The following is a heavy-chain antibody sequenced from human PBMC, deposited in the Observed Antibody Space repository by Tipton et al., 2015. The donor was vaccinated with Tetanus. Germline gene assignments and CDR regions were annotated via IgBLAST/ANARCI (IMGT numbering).Heavy chain of an antibody. V-gene: IGHV3-66*01. CDR1: GFTVSSNY. CDR2: IYSGGST. D-gene: IGHD5-12*01. CDR3: ARGATIESMDV. Sequence: SLRLSCAASGFTVSSNYMSWVRQAPGKGLEWVSVIYSGGSTYYADSVKGRFTISRDNSKNTLYLQMNNLRAEDTAVYYCARGATIESMDVWGQGTTVTVSS. J-gene: IGHJ6*02.